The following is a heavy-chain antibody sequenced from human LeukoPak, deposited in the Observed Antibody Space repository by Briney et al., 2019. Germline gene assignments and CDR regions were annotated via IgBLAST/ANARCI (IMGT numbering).Heavy chain of an antibody. J-gene: IGHJ4*02. Sequence: GGSLRLSCQASGFSFNDYIMSWVRQAPGKGLEWIAFIRSSHHGATREYAASVKGRFIISRDDSKNIAYLQMDSLKTEDTGVYFCTRDRGGRWFGELLGFDNWGQGTLLTVSS. CDR1: GFSFNDYI. CDR3: TRDRGGRWFGELLGFDN. V-gene: IGHV3-49*04. CDR2: IRSSHHGATR. D-gene: IGHD3-10*01.